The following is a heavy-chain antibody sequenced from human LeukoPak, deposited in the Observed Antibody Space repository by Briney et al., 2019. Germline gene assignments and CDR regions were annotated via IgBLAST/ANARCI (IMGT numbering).Heavy chain of an antibody. J-gene: IGHJ6*02. Sequence: ASVKVSCKASGYTFTSYGISWVRQAPGQGLEWMGWISAYNGNTNYAQKLQGRVTMTTDTSTSTAYMELRSLRSDDTAVYYCAMMSAANYYYGMDVWGQGTTVTVSS. V-gene: IGHV1-18*01. CDR3: AMMSAANYYYGMDV. CDR2: ISAYNGNT. CDR1: GYTFTSYG. D-gene: IGHD6-13*01.